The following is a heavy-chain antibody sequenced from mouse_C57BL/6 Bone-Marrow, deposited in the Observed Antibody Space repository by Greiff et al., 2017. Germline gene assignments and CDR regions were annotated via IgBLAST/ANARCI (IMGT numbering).Heavy chain of an antibody. CDR2: INPYNGGT. V-gene: IGHV1-19*01. J-gene: IGHJ2*01. D-gene: IGHD1-1*01. Sequence: EVQLQQSGPVLVKPGASVKMSCKASGYTFTDYYMNWVKQSHGKSLEWIGVINPYNGGTSYNQKFKGKATLTVDKSSSTAYMELNSLTSEDSAVYYCARSYYYGSSYVGYWGQGTTLTVSS. CDR1: GYTFTDYY. CDR3: ARSYYYGSSYVGY.